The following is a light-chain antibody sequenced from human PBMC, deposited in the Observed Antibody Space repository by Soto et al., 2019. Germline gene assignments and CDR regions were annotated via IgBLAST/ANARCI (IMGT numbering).Light chain of an antibody. Sequence: QPVLTQPPSVSGAPGQRVTISCTGSSSNIGAGYPVHWYQQLPGTAPKLLVAGNRPSGVPDRFSVSKSGASASLAITGLQAEDEADYYCTSYSGTNKLLFGGGTKLTVL. CDR2: G. CDR3: TSYSGTNKLL. CDR1: SSNIGAGYP. V-gene: IGLV1-40*01. J-gene: IGLJ2*01.